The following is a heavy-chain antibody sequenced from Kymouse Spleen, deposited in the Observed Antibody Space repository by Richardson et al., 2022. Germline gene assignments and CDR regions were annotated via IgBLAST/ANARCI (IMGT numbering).Heavy chain of an antibody. CDR2: IRSKANSYAT. D-gene: IGHD3-10*01. CDR1: GFTFSGSA. CDR3: TGITMVRGVEGMDV. Sequence: EVQLVESGGGLVQPGGSLKLSCAASGFTFSGSAMHWVRQASGKGLEWVGRIRSKANSYATAYAASVKGRFTISRDDSKNTAYLQMNSLKTEDTAVYYCTGITMVRGVEGMDVWGQGTTVTVSS. V-gene: IGHV3-73*02. J-gene: IGHJ6*02.